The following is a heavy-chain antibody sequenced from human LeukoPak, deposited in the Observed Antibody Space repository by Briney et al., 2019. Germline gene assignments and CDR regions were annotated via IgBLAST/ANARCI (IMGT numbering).Heavy chain of an antibody. Sequence: ASVKVSCKASGYTFTSSGISWARQAPGQGLEWMGWISAYNGNTNYAQKLQGRVTMTTDTSTSTAYMELRSLRSDDTAVYYCVRDLVIVVVPAAWSYWGQGTLVTVSS. CDR3: VRDLVIVVVPAAWSY. CDR2: ISAYNGNT. CDR1: GYTFTSSG. D-gene: IGHD2-2*03. J-gene: IGHJ4*02. V-gene: IGHV1-18*01.